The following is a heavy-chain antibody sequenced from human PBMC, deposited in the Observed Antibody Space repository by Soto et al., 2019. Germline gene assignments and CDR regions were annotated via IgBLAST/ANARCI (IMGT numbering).Heavy chain of an antibody. D-gene: IGHD6-13*01. Sequence: SWIRQPPGKGLEWIGRIDPSDSYTYYSPSFQGHVTISADKSISTAYLQWSSLKASDTAMYYCARLQAAAGDNDLTFDYWGQGTLVTVSS. V-gene: IGHV5-10-1*01. J-gene: IGHJ4*02. CDR2: IDPSDSYT. CDR3: ARLQAAAGDNDLTFDY.